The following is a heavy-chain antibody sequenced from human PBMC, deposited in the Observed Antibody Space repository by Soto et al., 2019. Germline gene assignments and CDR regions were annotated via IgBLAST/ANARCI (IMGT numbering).Heavy chain of an antibody. CDR1: GFTFRVYW. CDR2: IKQDGSEK. CDR3: ARAAAYHYGLDV. V-gene: IGHV3-7*01. D-gene: IGHD6-25*01. Sequence: GGSLRLSCAASGFTFRVYWMYWVRQAPGKGLEWVANIKQDGSEKYYVDSVKGRFTISRDNAKNSLFLQVNSLRAEDTAVYYCARAAAYHYGLDVWGRGTTVTVSS. J-gene: IGHJ6*02.